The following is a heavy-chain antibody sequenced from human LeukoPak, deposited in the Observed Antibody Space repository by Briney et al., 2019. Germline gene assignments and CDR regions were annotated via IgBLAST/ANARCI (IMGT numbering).Heavy chain of an antibody. V-gene: IGHV3-7*01. CDR3: ARDRDSNGYYYGFGY. D-gene: IGHD3-22*01. CDR2: IKQDESEK. CDR1: GFTFSSYW. Sequence: GGSLRLSCAASGFTFSSYWMSWVRQAPGKGLEWVANIKQDESEKYYVDSLKGRFAISRDNAQNSLYLQMNSLRAEDTAVYYCARDRDSNGYYYGFGYWGQGTLVTVSS. J-gene: IGHJ4*02.